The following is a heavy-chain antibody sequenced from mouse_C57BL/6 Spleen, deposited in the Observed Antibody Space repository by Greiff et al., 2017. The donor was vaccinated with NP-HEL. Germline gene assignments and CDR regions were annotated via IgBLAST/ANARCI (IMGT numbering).Heavy chain of an antibody. J-gene: IGHJ2*01. Sequence: VQLQQSGPELVKPGASVKISCKASGYTFTDYYMNWVKQSHGKSLEWIGDINPNNGGTSYNQKFKGKATLTVDKSSSTAYMELRSLTSEDSAVYYCARRVNWFDYWGQGTTLTVSS. CDR2: INPNNGGT. CDR1: GYTFTDYY. V-gene: IGHV1-26*01. D-gene: IGHD4-1*02. CDR3: ARRVNWFDY.